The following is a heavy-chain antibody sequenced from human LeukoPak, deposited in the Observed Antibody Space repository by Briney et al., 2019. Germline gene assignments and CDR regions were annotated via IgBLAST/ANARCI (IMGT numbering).Heavy chain of an antibody. CDR1: GYTFTSFW. D-gene: IGHD5-24*01. CDR3: GRLRDGYSDY. J-gene: IGHJ4*02. Sequence: GESLKISRKGSGYTFTSFWIGWVRQMPGKGLEWMGIIYPGDSDTRYSPSLQGQVTISADKSISTAYLQWNSLKASDTAIYYCGRLRDGYSDYWGQGTLVTVSS. CDR2: IYPGDSDT. V-gene: IGHV5-51*01.